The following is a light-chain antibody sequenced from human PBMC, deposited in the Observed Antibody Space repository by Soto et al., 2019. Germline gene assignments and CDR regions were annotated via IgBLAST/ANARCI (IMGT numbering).Light chain of an antibody. CDR2: SNN. Sequence: QSVLTQPPSASGTPGQRVTISCSGSSSNIGSNTVNWYQQLPGTAPKLLIYSNNQRPSGVPDRFSGSKSGTSASLAISGFQSEDEADYYCAAWEASLNGYVFGTGTKLTVL. CDR3: AAWEASLNGYV. V-gene: IGLV1-44*01. CDR1: SSNIGSNT. J-gene: IGLJ1*01.